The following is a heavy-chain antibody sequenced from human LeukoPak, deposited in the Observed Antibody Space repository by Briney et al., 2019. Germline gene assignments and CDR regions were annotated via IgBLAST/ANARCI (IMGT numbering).Heavy chain of an antibody. D-gene: IGHD2-15*01. CDR3: ARDWGPDCSRGICYAEDALDI. CDR1: GGSISSAGHY. V-gene: IGHV4-31*03. J-gene: IGHJ3*02. CDR2: IYYSGTT. Sequence: SQTLSLTCTVSGGSISSAGHYWNWIRQHPGGGLEWIGYIYYSGTTNYNPSLKSRLTISVDTSKNQFSLRLTSVTAADTAVYYCARDWGPDCSRGICYAEDALDIWGQGTKVIVSS.